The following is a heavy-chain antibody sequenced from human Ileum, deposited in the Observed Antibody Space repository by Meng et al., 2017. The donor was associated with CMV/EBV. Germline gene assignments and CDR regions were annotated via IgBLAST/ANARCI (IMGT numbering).Heavy chain of an antibody. Sequence: QVHLHQWGAGLLKPPETRSLTCDVFDWPFSSSYWSWIRQPAGKGLQWIGRISTSGSDNYNPSLKSRVTMSVDTSKKQFSLKLSSVTAADTAVYYCARSGLRGIYVDYWGQGTLVTVSS. D-gene: IGHD4-17*01. CDR3: ARSGLRGIYVDY. V-gene: IGHV4-59*10. CDR2: ISTSGSD. CDR1: DWPFSSSY. J-gene: IGHJ4*02.